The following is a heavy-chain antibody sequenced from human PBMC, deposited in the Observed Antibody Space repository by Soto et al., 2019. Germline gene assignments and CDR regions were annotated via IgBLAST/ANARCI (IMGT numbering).Heavy chain of an antibody. CDR3: AQSPGY. J-gene: IGHJ4*02. CDR1: GLTFSNYA. Sequence: PGGSLRLSCAASGLTFSNYAMSWVRQAPWKGLEWVSTVSGGGGDRYYADSVKGRFTVSRDNSKNTLYLQMNTLRAEDTAVYCCAQSPGYWGQGTLVTVSS. V-gene: IGHV3-23*01. CDR2: VSGGGGDR.